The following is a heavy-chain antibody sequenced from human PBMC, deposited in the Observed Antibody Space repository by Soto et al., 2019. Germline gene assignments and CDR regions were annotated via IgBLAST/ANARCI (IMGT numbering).Heavy chain of an antibody. D-gene: IGHD6-13*01. CDR3: TCTQQLARGQYFQH. V-gene: IGHV3-11*01. CDR1: GFTFSDYY. Sequence: GGSLRLSCAASGFTFSDYYMSWIRQAPGKGLEWVSYISSSGSTIYYADSVKGRFTISRDNAKNSLYLQMNSLRAEDTAVYYCTCTQQLARGQYFQHWGQGTLVTVSS. J-gene: IGHJ1*01. CDR2: ISSSGSTI.